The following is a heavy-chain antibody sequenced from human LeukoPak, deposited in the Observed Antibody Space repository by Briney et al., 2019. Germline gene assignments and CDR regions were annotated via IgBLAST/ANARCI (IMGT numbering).Heavy chain of an antibody. CDR3: ARTGGYDYSSLVY. CDR1: GGSFSGYY. D-gene: IGHD5-12*01. CDR2: INHSGST. V-gene: IGHV4-34*01. J-gene: IGHJ4*02. Sequence: YPSETLSLTCAVYGGSFSGYYWSWIRQPPGKGLEWIGEINHSGSTNYNPSLKSRVTISVDTSKNQFSLKLSSVTAADTAVYYCARTGGYDYSSLVYWGQETLVTVSS.